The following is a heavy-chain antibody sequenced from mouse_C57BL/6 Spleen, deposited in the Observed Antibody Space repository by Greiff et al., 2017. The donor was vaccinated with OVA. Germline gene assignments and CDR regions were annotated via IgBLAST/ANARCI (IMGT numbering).Heavy chain of an antibody. CDR2: ISYDGSN. CDR3: ARERGYAMDY. V-gene: IGHV3-6*01. CDR1: GYSITSGYY. Sequence: EVQLKESGPGLVKPSQSLSLTCSVTGYSITSGYYWNWIRQFPGNKLEWMGYISYDGSNNYNPSLKNRISITRDTSKNQFFLKLNSVTTEDTATYYCARERGYAMDYWGQGTSVTVSS. J-gene: IGHJ4*01.